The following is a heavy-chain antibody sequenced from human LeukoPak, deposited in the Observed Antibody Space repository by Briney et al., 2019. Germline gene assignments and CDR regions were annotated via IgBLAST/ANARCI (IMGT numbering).Heavy chain of an antibody. CDR2: ISAYDGNT. Sequence: ASVKVSCKASGYTFDNYGTSWVRQAPGQGLEWMGWISAYDGNTTYANKLQGRVTMTTDASTSTAFMELRSLTSDDTAVYFCARDFGMFTISHGDAFAIWGQGTGVTVSS. V-gene: IGHV1-18*01. CDR1: GYTFDNYG. CDR3: ARDFGMFTISHGDAFAI. J-gene: IGHJ3*02. D-gene: IGHD5-24*01.